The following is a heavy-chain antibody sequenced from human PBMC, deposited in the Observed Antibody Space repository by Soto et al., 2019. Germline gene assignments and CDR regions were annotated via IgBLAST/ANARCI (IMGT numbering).Heavy chain of an antibody. J-gene: IGHJ3*02. Sequence: SETLSLTCTVSGGSISSYYWSWIRQPPGKGLEWIGYIYYSGSTNYNPSLKSRVTISVDTSKNQFSLKLSSVTAADTAVYYCARALRFLEWADAFDIWGQGTMVTVSS. CDR1: GGSISSYY. CDR2: IYYSGST. V-gene: IGHV4-59*01. D-gene: IGHD3-3*01. CDR3: ARALRFLEWADAFDI.